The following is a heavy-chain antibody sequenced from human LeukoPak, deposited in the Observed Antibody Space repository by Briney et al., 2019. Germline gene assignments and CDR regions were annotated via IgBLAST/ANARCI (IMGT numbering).Heavy chain of an antibody. CDR2: IHYTGST. V-gene: IGHV4-59*08. CDR1: GGSISGYY. J-gene: IGHJ4*02. CDR3: ARLSKDTVVLPAAMAHYFDY. Sequence: SEPLSLTCTASGGSISGYYWSWIRQPPGKGLQFIGYIHYTGSTNYNPSLESRVTLSVDTSKNQFSLKLRSVTAADTAVYYCARLSKDTVVLPAAMAHYFDYWGQGTLVTVSS. D-gene: IGHD2-2*01.